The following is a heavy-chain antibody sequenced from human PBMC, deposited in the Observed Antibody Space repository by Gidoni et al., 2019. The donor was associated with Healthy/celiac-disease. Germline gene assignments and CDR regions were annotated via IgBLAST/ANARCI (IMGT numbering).Heavy chain of an antibody. CDR3: ARISYSGSYPDAFDI. CDR2: ISSSSSYT. D-gene: IGHD1-26*01. Sequence: QVQLVEPGGGLVKPGGSLRLSCAASGFTFSDYYMSWIRQAPGKGLEWVSYISSSSSYTNYADSVKGRFTISRDNAKNSLYLQMNSLRAEDTAVYYCARISYSGSYPDAFDIWGQGTMVTVSS. CDR1: GFTFSDYY. J-gene: IGHJ3*02. V-gene: IGHV3-11*06.